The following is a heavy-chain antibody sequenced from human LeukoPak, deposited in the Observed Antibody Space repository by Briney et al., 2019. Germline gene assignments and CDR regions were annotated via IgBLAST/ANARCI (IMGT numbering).Heavy chain of an antibody. D-gene: IGHD6-19*01. CDR1: GFTFSSYA. CDR2: IRGTGEGT. Sequence: GGSLRLSCAASGFTFSSYAMSLDRQAPGNGLEWGSAIRGTGEGTHYADSVKGRFTISKDNSKHPLYLQMNSLRAEDTAVYYCAKDGREQWLVPYYFDHWGQGALVTVSS. V-gene: IGHV3-23*01. CDR3: AKDGREQWLVPYYFDH. J-gene: IGHJ4*02.